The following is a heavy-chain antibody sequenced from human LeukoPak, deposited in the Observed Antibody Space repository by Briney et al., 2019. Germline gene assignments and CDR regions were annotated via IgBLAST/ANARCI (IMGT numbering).Heavy chain of an antibody. CDR2: IIPIFGTA. Sequence: GSSVKVSCKASGGTFSSYAISWGRQAPGQGLEWMGGIIPIFGTANYAQKFQGRVTITADKSTSTAYMELSSLRSEDTAVYYCAGYDYVWGSYRSQQLDYWGQGTLVTVYS. V-gene: IGHV1-69*06. CDR1: GGTFSSYA. CDR3: AGYDYVWGSYRSQQLDY. D-gene: IGHD3-16*02. J-gene: IGHJ4*02.